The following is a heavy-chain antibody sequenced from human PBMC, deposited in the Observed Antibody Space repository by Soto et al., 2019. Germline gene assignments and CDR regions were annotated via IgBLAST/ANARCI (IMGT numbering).Heavy chain of an antibody. V-gene: IGHV3-15*07. Sequence: GVSLRLSCAASGFTFSNAWMNWVRQAPGKGLEWVGRIKSKTDGGTTDYAAPVKGRFTISRDDSKNTLYLQMNSLKTEDTAVYYCTTASYYDILTGPYYYYGMDVWGQGTTVTVSS. CDR3: TTASYYDILTGPYYYYGMDV. D-gene: IGHD3-9*01. CDR2: IKSKTDGGTT. J-gene: IGHJ6*02. CDR1: GFTFSNAW.